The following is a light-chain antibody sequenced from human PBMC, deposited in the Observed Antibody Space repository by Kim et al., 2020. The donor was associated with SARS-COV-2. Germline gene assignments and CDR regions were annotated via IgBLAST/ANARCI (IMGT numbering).Light chain of an antibody. J-gene: IGLJ1*01. Sequence: QSITISCTGTSSDVDGYDYVSWYQHHPGKAPQLMIYDVSNRPSGVSYRFSGSKSGNTASLTISGLQAEDEADYYCSSYTSSSPLYVFGTGTKVTVL. V-gene: IGLV2-14*03. CDR2: DVS. CDR1: SSDVDGYDY. CDR3: SSYTSSSPLYV.